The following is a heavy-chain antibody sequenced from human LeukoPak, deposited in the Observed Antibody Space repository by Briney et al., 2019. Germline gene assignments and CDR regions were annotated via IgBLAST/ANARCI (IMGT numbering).Heavy chain of an antibody. CDR2: ISSSSSYI. CDR1: GFTFSSYS. V-gene: IGHV3-21*01. Sequence: GGSLRLSCAASGFTFSSYSMNWVRQAPGKGLEWVSSISSSSSYIYYADSVKGRFTISRDNAKNSLYLQMNSLRAEHTAVYYCARDPGWEQWQNWFDPWGQGTLVTVSS. J-gene: IGHJ5*02. CDR3: ARDPGWEQWQNWFDP. D-gene: IGHD6-19*01.